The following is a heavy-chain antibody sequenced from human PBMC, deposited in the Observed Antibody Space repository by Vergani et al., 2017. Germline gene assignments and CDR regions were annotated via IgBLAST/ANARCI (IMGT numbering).Heavy chain of an antibody. J-gene: IGHJ6*03. CDR3: AKDRITGTTNYYYYMDV. CDR2: ISGGGGST. CDR1: GFTFSSYA. V-gene: IGHV3-23*01. D-gene: IGHD1-7*01. Sequence: EVQLLESGGGLVQPGGSLRLSCAASGFTFSSYAMSWVRQAPGKGLEWVSAISGGGGSTYYADSVKGRFTISRDNSKNTLYLQMNSLRAEDTAVYYCAKDRITGTTNYYYYMDVWGKGTTVTVSS.